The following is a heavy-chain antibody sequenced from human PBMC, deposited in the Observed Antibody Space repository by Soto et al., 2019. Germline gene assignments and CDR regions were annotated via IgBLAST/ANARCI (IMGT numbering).Heavy chain of an antibody. CDR2: ISAVTSAI. J-gene: IGHJ4*02. V-gene: IGHV3-23*01. CDR1: GFIFSNYA. D-gene: IGHD3-10*01. CDR3: ARYVVGRGKDAPGY. Sequence: EVQLLESGGTLVQPGGSLTLSCAASGFIFSNYAMSWVRQAPGKGLEWVSSISAVTSAINYADPVRGRFTMSRDNSENKVYLKMNSLTVEDTAMYYCARYVVGRGKDAPGYWGQGTLVTVSS.